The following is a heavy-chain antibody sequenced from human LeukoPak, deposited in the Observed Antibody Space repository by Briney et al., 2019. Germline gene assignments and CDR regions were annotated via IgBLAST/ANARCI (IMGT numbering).Heavy chain of an antibody. D-gene: IGHD2-2*01. CDR1: GSTLSTYG. V-gene: IGHV3-74*03. Sequence: GGSLRLSCAVSGSTLSTYGMHWVRQAPGKGLVWVSHINRDGSSTKYADSVKGRFTISRDNAKNTLYLQMISLRAEDTAVYYCARDYCSSTTCYPDYWGQGTLVTVSS. CDR2: INRDGSST. J-gene: IGHJ4*02. CDR3: ARDYCSSTTCYPDY.